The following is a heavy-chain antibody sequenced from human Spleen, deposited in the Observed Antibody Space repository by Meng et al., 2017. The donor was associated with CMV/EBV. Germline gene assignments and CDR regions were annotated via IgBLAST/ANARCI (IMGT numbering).Heavy chain of an antibody. Sequence: FISYAMTWGRQAPGKGLEWVSVISDSGGSTFYADSVNGRFTISRDNSKNTLYLQMNTLRAEDTAVYYCAKSGSSGYYYRDAYYFDYWGQGTLVTVSS. J-gene: IGHJ4*02. CDR3: AKSGSSGYYYRDAYYFDY. CDR2: ISDSGGST. CDR1: FISYA. D-gene: IGHD3-22*01. V-gene: IGHV3-23*01.